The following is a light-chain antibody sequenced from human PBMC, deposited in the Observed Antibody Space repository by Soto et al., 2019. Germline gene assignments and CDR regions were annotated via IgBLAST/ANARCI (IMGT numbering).Light chain of an antibody. V-gene: IGLV2-14*01. Sequence: QSALTQPASVSGSPGQSITISCTGTSSDVGGLNYVSWYQHHPGNAPKLIIYEVNHRPSGVSDRFSASKSDNTASLTISGLQTEDAADYYCSSFTISSTWVFGGGTKLTVL. CDR3: SSFTISSTWV. J-gene: IGLJ3*02. CDR1: SSDVGGLNY. CDR2: EVN.